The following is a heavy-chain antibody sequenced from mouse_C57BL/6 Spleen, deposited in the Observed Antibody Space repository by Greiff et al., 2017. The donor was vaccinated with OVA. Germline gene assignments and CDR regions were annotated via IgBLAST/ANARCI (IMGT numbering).Heavy chain of an antibody. CDR2: INPSTGGT. CDR3: ARFGTVTDY. V-gene: IGHV1-42*01. Sequence: VQLQQSGPELVKPGASVKISCKASGYSFTGYYMNWVKQSPEKSLEWIGEINPSTGGTTYNQKFKAKATLTVDKSSSTAYMQLKSLTSEDSAVYYCARFGTVTDYWGQGTTLTVSS. D-gene: IGHD2-10*02. J-gene: IGHJ2*01. CDR1: GYSFTGYY.